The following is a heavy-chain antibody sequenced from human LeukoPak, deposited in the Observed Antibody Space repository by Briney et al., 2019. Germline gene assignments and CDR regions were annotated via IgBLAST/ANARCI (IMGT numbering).Heavy chain of an antibody. CDR2: ISGSGGST. Sequence: PGGSLRLSCAASGFTFSSYAMSWVRQAPGKGLEWVSAISGSGGSTYYADSVKGRFTISRDDSKNTLYLQMNSLRAEDTAVYYCATQAEWLPTSLDYWGQGALVTVSS. CDR1: GFTFSSYA. D-gene: IGHD5-12*01. J-gene: IGHJ4*02. V-gene: IGHV3-23*01. CDR3: ATQAEWLPTSLDY.